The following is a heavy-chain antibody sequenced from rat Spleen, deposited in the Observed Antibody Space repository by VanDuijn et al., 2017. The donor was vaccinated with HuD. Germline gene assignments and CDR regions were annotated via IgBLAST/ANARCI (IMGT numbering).Heavy chain of an antibody. D-gene: IGHD1-12*02. Sequence: EVQLVESGGGLVQPGRSLKLSCAASGFTFSDYYMAWVRQAPKKGLEWVASISYEGSSTYYGDSVKGRFTISRDNAKSTLYLQMNSLRSEDTATYYCTTDGYWGQGVMVTVSS. J-gene: IGHJ2*01. CDR1: GFTFSDYY. V-gene: IGHV5-22*01. CDR2: ISYEGSST. CDR3: TTDGY.